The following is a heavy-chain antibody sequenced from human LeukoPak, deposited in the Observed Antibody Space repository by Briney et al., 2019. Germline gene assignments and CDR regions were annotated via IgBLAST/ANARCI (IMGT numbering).Heavy chain of an antibody. D-gene: IGHD3-10*01. CDR3: AREGAYGNFDY. J-gene: IGHJ4*02. Sequence: ASVKVFCKASGGTFSSYAISWARQAPGQGLEWMGGIIPIFGTANYAQKFQGRVTITADKSTSTAYMELSSLRSEDTAVYYCAREGAYGNFDYWGQGTLVTVSS. CDR2: IIPIFGTA. CDR1: GGTFSSYA. V-gene: IGHV1-69*06.